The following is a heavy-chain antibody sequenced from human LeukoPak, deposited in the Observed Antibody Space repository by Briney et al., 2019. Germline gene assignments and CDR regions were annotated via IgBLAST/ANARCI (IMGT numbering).Heavy chain of an antibody. CDR1: GGSISSYY. CDR3: ARRGSSRSEDY. D-gene: IGHD6-13*01. J-gene: IGHJ4*02. Sequence: PSETLPLTCTVSGGSISSYYWSWIRQPPGKGLEWIGYIHYSGSANYNPSLKSRVTISVDTSKNQFSLKLSSVTAADTAVYYCARRGSSRSEDYWGQGTLVTVSS. CDR2: IHYSGSA. V-gene: IGHV4-59*08.